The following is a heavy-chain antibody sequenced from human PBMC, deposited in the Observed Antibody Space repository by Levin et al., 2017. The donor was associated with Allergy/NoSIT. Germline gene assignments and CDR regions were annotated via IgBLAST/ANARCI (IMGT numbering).Heavy chain of an antibody. J-gene: IGHJ4*02. D-gene: IGHD3-3*01. CDR2: ISGSGGST. V-gene: IGHV3-23*01. Sequence: GESLKISCAASGFTFSSYAMSWVRQAPGKGLEWVSAISGSGGSTYYADSVKGRFTISRDNSKNTLYLQMNSLRAEDTAVYYCAKVLSEWYYDFWSGYYFDYWGQGTLVTVSS. CDR1: GFTFSSYA. CDR3: AKVLSEWYYDFWSGYYFDY.